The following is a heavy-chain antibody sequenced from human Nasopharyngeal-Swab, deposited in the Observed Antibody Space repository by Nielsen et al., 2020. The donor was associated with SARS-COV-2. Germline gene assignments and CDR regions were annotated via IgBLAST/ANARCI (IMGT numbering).Heavy chain of an antibody. J-gene: IGHJ3*02. V-gene: IGHV3-33*01. CDR2: IWYDGSNK. Sequence: GGSLRLSCAASGFTFSSYGMHWVRQAPGKGLEWVAVIWYDGSNKYYADSVKGRFTISRDNSKNTLYLQMNSLSAEDTAVYYCARVRFDCPYVADAFDIWGQGTMVTVSS. CDR1: GFTFSSYG. CDR3: ARVRFDCPYVADAFDI. D-gene: IGHD3-9*01.